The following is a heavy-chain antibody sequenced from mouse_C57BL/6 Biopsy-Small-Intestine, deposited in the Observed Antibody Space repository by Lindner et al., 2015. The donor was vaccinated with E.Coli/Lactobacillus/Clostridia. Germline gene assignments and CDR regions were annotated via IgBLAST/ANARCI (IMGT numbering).Heavy chain of an antibody. CDR1: GFTFSDFG. CDR2: ISSGSSAI. J-gene: IGHJ2*01. Sequence: VQLQESGGGLVKPGGSLKLSCAASGFTFSDFGMHWVRQAPEKGLEWVAYISSGSSAIYYADTVKGRLTISRDNAKNTLFLQMTSLRSEDTAIYYCTRGNDGSFDYWGQGTTLTVSS. D-gene: IGHD2-3*01. V-gene: IGHV5-17*01. CDR3: TRGNDGSFDY.